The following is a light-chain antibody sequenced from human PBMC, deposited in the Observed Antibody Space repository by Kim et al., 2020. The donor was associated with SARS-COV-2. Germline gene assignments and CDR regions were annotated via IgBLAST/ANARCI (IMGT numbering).Light chain of an antibody. CDR3: QQYYNWPPLT. V-gene: IGKV3-15*01. CDR2: GVS. Sequence: SPGERATRSCRASQSVSSNLAWYQQRPGQPPRLLIYGVSVRATGVPARFSGFASGTEFTLTISSLQSEDFAVYYCQQYYNWPPLTFGGGTKVDIK. J-gene: IGKJ4*01. CDR1: QSVSSN.